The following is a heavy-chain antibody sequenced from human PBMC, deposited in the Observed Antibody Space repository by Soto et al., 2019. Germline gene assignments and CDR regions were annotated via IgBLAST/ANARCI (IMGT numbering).Heavy chain of an antibody. CDR2: FDPEDGET. CDR1: GYTLTELS. D-gene: IGHD1-7*01. CDR3: ATGQLELRRRLDY. Sequence: ASVRVSGHVSGYTLTELSMQWVRQAPGKGLEWMGGFDPEDGETIYAQKFQGRVTMTEDTSTDTAYMELSSLRSEDTAVYYCATGQLELRRRLDYWGQGTLVTVSS. V-gene: IGHV1-24*01. J-gene: IGHJ4*02.